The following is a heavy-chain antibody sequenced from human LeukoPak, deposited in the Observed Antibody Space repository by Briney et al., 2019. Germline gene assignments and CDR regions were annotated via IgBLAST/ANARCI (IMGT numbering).Heavy chain of an antibody. CDR2: IIPIFGTA. Sequence: SVKDSCKASGGTFSSYAISWVRQAPGQGLEWMGGIIPIFGTANYAQKFQGRVTITADESTSTAYMELSSLRSEDTAVYYCARMAASYGDYRDNWGQGTLVTVSS. J-gene: IGHJ4*02. V-gene: IGHV1-69*01. D-gene: IGHD4-17*01. CDR1: GGTFSSYA. CDR3: ARMAASYGDYRDN.